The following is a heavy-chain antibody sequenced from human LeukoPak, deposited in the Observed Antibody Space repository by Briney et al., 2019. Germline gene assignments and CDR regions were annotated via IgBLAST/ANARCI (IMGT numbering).Heavy chain of an antibody. V-gene: IGHV3-66*01. J-gene: IGHJ5*02. CDR3: ARDPDQPQGYCSSTSCYGNWFDP. D-gene: IGHD2-2*01. Sequence: GGSLRLSCAASGFTVSSNYMSWVRQAPGKGLEWVSVIYSGGSTYYAGSVKGRFTISRDNAKNSLYLQMNSLRAEDTAVYYCARDPDQPQGYCSSTSCYGNWFDPWGQGTLVTVSS. CDR1: GFTVSSNY. CDR2: IYSGGST.